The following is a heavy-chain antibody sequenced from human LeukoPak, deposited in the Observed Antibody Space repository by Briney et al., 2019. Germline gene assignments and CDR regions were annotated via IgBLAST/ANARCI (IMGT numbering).Heavy chain of an antibody. CDR2: ISSSSSYI. CDR1: GFTFSSYS. CDR3: ARGSYGDRDY. Sequence: GGSLRPSCAASGFTFSSYSMNWVRQAPGKGLEWVSSISSSSSYIYYADSVKGRFTISRDNAKNSLYLQMNSLRAEDTAVYYCARGSYGDRDYWGQGTLVTVSS. D-gene: IGHD4-17*01. V-gene: IGHV3-21*01. J-gene: IGHJ4*02.